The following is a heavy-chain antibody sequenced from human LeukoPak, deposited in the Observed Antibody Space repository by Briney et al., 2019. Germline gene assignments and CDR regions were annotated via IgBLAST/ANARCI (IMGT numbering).Heavy chain of an antibody. V-gene: IGHV3-48*01. D-gene: IGHD3-10*01. CDR2: IRISSSTI. CDR3: ARDERLGRITMVRGVMDV. J-gene: IGHJ6*02. CDR1: GFTFSSYS. Sequence: PGGSLRLSCAASGFTFSSYSMNWVRQAPGKGLEWVSYIRISSSTIYYADSVKGRFTISRDNGKNSLYLQMNSLRAEDTAVYYCARDERLGRITMVRGVMDVWGQGTTVTVSS.